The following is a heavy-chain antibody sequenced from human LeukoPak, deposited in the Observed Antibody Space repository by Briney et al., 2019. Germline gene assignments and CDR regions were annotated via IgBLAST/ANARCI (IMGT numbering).Heavy chain of an antibody. D-gene: IGHD6-19*01. CDR1: GGSISSGSYS. Sequence: SETLSLTCAVSGGSISSGSYSWSWIRQPPGKGLEWIGYIYYSGSTYYNPSLKSRVTISVDTSKNQFSLKLSSVTAADTAVYYCARAGGSGLIDYWGQGTLVTVSS. CDR2: IYYSGST. V-gene: IGHV4-30-4*07. J-gene: IGHJ4*02. CDR3: ARAGGSGLIDY.